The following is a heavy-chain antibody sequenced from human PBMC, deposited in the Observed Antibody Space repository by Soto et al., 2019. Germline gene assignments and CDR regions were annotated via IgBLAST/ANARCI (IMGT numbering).Heavy chain of an antibody. CDR2: FDPEDGET. Sequence: ASVKVSFKVSGYTLTELSMHWVRQAPGKGLEWMGGFDPEDGETIYAQKFQGRVTMTEDTSTDTAYMELSSLRSEDTAVYYCATGCSSTSCYPGAYWGQGTLVTVSS. CDR3: ATGCSSTSCYPGAY. V-gene: IGHV1-24*01. J-gene: IGHJ4*02. CDR1: GYTLTELS. D-gene: IGHD2-2*01.